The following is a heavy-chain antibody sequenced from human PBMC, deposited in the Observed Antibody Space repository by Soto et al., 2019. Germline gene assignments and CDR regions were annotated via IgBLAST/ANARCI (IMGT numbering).Heavy chain of an antibody. D-gene: IGHD6-19*01. Sequence: ASVKVSCKASGYTFTSYDINWVRQATGQGLEWMGWMNPNSGNTGYAQKFQGRVTMTRNTLFLQMDSLRPDDTAVYYCTKPRSSLQWPPFDPWGHGTQVTVSS. CDR2: MNPNSGNT. V-gene: IGHV1-8*01. CDR1: GYTFTSYD. J-gene: IGHJ5*02. CDR3: TKPRSSLQWPPFDP.